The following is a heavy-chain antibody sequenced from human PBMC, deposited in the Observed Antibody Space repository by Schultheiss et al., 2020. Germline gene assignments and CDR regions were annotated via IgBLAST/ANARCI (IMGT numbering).Heavy chain of an antibody. V-gene: IGHV4-59*10. Sequence: SETLSLTCAVYGGSFSGYYWSWIRQPAGKGLEWIGRIYTSGSTNYNPSPKSRVTISVDTSKNQFSLKLSSVTAAVTAVYYCAGLVHRATVAPRCCYYFDYWGQGTLVIVSS. CDR2: IYTSGST. D-gene: IGHD4-23*01. CDR3: AGLVHRATVAPRCCYYFDY. J-gene: IGHJ4*02. CDR1: GGSFSGYY.